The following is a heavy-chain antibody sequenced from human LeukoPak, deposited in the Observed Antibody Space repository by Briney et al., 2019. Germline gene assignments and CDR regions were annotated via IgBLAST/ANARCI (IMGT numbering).Heavy chain of an antibody. CDR3: ARDRYDLWSGYYSDY. J-gene: IGHJ4*02. Sequence: SETLSLTCTVSGGSISSYYWSWIRQPPGKGLEWIGYIYYSGSTNYNPSLKSRVTISVDTSKNQFSLKLSSVTAADTAVYYCARDRYDLWSGYYSDYWRQGTLVTVSS. V-gene: IGHV4-59*01. D-gene: IGHD3-3*01. CDR1: GGSISSYY. CDR2: IYYSGST.